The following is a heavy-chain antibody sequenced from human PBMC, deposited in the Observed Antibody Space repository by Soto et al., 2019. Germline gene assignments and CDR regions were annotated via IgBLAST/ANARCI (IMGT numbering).Heavy chain of an antibody. Sequence: EVQLVESGGGLVKPGGSLRLSCAASGFTFSNAWMNWVRQAPGKGLEWVGRIKSKTDGGTTDYAAPVKGRFTISRDDSKNTLYLQMNSLKTEDTAVYYCTTDSEDIVATIVYYYYYGMDVWGQGTTVTVSS. CDR2: IKSKTDGGTT. CDR3: TTDSEDIVATIVYYYYYGMDV. D-gene: IGHD5-12*01. J-gene: IGHJ6*02. V-gene: IGHV3-15*07. CDR1: GFTFSNAW.